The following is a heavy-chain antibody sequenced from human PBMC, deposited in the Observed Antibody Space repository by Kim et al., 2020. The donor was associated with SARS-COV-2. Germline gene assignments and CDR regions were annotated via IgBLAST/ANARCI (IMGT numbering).Heavy chain of an antibody. Sequence: GGSLRLSCAASGFTFSSYGMHWVRQAPGKGLEWVAVISYDGSNKYYADSVKGRFTISRDNSKNTLYLLMNSLRAEDTAVYYCAMSGYYDSSGYYYLHGMDVWGQGNTVTVSS. V-gene: IGHV3-30*03. D-gene: IGHD3-22*01. CDR2: ISYDGSNK. CDR1: GFTFSSYG. CDR3: AMSGYYDSSGYYYLHGMDV. J-gene: IGHJ6*01.